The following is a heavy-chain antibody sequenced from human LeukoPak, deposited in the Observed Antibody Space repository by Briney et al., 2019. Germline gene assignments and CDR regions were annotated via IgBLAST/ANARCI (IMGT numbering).Heavy chain of an antibody. CDR2: MYTGGGR. CDR3: TRGQSYCGADCYSD. Sequence: GGSPRLSCAASGFTFSSYAMSWVRQAPGKGLEWVSVMYTGGGRYYGDSVKGRFTISRDNSKNTVFLQMNSLRVEDTALYYCTRGQSYCGADCYSDWGQGTLVTVSS. V-gene: IGHV3-66*01. J-gene: IGHJ4*02. D-gene: IGHD2-21*02. CDR1: GFTFSSYA.